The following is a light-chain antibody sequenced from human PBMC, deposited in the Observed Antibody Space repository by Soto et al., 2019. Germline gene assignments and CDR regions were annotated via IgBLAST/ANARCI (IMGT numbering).Light chain of an antibody. J-gene: IGKJ2*01. Sequence: DIQLTQSPPFLSASVGDRVTITCRASQDISSNLAWYQQKPGKAPKFLIYAASILQSGVPSRFSGSVFGTEFTLTISSLQPEDFAIYYCQQVNGYPHTFGQGTKLEIK. CDR3: QQVNGYPHT. CDR2: AAS. V-gene: IGKV1-9*01. CDR1: QDISSN.